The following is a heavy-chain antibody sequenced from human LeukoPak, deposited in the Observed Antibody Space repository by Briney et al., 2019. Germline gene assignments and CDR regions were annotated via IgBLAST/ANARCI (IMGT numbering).Heavy chain of an antibody. D-gene: IGHD5-24*01. J-gene: IGHJ4*02. CDR3: AKAGTMSPPNVDY. V-gene: IGHV7-4-1*02. CDR1: GYTFTSYA. Sequence: GASVKVSCKASGYTFTSYAMNWVRQAPGQGVEWMGWINTNTVNPTYAQGFTGRFVFSLDPSVSKAYLQISSLKADDNAVYYCAKAGTMSPPNVDYWGRGTLVTVSS. CDR2: INTNTVNP.